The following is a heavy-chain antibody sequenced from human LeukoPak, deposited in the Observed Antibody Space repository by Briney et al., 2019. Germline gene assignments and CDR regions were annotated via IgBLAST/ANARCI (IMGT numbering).Heavy chain of an antibody. V-gene: IGHV4-34*01. CDR2: INHSGST. J-gene: IGHJ4*02. CDR3: ARGILHCSGGSCPAYFDY. CDR1: GGSFSGYY. Sequence: SETLSLTCAVYGGSFSGYYGRWIRQPPGKGLEWIGEINHSGSTNYNPSLKSRVTISVDTSNNQFSLKLSSVTAADTAVYYCARGILHCSGGSCPAYFDYWGQGTLVTVSS. D-gene: IGHD2-15*01.